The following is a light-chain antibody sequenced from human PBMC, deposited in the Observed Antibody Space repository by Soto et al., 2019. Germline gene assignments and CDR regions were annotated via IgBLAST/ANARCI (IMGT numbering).Light chain of an antibody. CDR2: KDS. V-gene: IGLV3-25*03. Sequence: SYELTQPPSVSVSPGQTARITCSGDALPKQYAFWYQQKAGQAPVEVIYKDSERPSGIPKRFSGSSSGTTVTLTISGAQAEDEADYYCQSADSSGTYVVFGGGTQLTVL. CDR3: QSADSSGTYVV. J-gene: IGLJ2*01. CDR1: ALPKQY.